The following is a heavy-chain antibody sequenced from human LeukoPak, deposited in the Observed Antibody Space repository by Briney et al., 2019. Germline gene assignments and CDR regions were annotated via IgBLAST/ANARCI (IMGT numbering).Heavy chain of an antibody. CDR1: GYTFTSYG. Sequence: ASVKVSCKASGYTFTSYGISWVRQAPGQGLEWMGWISAYNGNTNYARKLQGRVTMTTDTSTSTAYMELRSLRSDDTAVYYCARDNLGSGSYYPDFDYWGQGTLVTVSS. J-gene: IGHJ4*02. D-gene: IGHD3-10*01. CDR3: ARDNLGSGSYYPDFDY. CDR2: ISAYNGNT. V-gene: IGHV1-18*01.